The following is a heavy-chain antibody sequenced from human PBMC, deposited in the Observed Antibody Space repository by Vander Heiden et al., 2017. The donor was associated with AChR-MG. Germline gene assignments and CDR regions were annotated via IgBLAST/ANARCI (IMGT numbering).Heavy chain of an antibody. CDR1: GFTVSSNY. D-gene: IGHD3-22*01. CDR2: MYSGGST. J-gene: IGHJ4*02. CDR3: ARARSRSGYYPQPDY. V-gene: IGHV3-53*02. Sequence: EVQLVETGGGLIQPGGSLRLSCAASGFTVSSNYMSWVRQAPGKGLEWVSVMYSGGSTYYADSVKGRFTISRDNSKNTLYLQMNSLRAEDTAVYYCARARSRSGYYPQPDYWGQGTLVTVSS.